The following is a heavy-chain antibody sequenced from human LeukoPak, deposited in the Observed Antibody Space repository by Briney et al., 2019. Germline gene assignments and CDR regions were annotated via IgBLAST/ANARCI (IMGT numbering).Heavy chain of an antibody. CDR1: GGTFSSYA. CDR2: ISAYNGNT. Sequence: ASVKVSCKASGGTFSSYAISWVRQAPGQGLEWMGWISAYNGNTNYAQKLQGRVTMTTDTSTSTAYMELRSLRSDDTAVYYCARDRYDILTGTVDYWGQGTLVTVSS. D-gene: IGHD3-9*01. V-gene: IGHV1-18*01. J-gene: IGHJ4*02. CDR3: ARDRYDILTGTVDY.